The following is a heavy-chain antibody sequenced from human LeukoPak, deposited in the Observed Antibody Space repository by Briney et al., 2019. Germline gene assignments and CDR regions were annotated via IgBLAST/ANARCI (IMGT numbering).Heavy chain of an antibody. D-gene: IGHD2-2*01. CDR1: GGTFSSYA. CDR3: ARGSIVVVPAASVFDP. J-gene: IGHJ5*02. Sequence: SVKVSCKASGGTFSSYAISWVRQAPGQGLEWMGRIIPILGIANYAQKFQGRVTITADKSTSTAYMELSRLRSDDTAVYYCARGSIVVVPAASVFDPWGQGTLVTVSS. V-gene: IGHV1-69*04. CDR2: IIPILGIA.